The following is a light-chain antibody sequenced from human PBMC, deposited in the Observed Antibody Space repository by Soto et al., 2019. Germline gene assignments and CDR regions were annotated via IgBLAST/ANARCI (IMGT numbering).Light chain of an antibody. CDR1: QSVSSNY. CDR3: QQYGSSPRT. V-gene: IGKV3-20*01. J-gene: IGKJ1*01. CDR2: GAS. Sequence: EIVLTQSPGTLSLSPGERATLSCRASQSVSSNYLAWYQHKPGQAPRLLIQGASVRASGIPDRFSGSGSGTDFTLTISRLEPEDFAVYYCQQYGSSPRTFGQGTKVDIK.